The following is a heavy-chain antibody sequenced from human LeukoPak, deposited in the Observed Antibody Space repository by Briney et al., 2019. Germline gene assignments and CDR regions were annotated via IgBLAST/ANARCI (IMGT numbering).Heavy chain of an antibody. CDR2: ISGSGGST. V-gene: IGHV3-23*01. Sequence: GGSLRLSCAASGFPFNSYVMSWVRQAPGKGLEWVSGISGSGGSTYYADSVKGRFTISRDNSRNTLYLQVNSLRAEDTAVYYCAKARIVGSGPTNYWGQGTLVTVSS. CDR3: AKARIVGSGPTNY. D-gene: IGHD1-26*01. CDR1: GFPFNSYV. J-gene: IGHJ4*02.